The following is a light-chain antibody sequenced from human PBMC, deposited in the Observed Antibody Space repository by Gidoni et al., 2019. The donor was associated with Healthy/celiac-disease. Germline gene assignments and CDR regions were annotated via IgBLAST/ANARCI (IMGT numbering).Light chain of an antibody. CDR3: QQRSNGPYT. CDR2: DAS. J-gene: IGKJ2*01. V-gene: IGKV3-11*01. Sequence: DIVLTQSPATLSLSPGERPTLSCRASQSVSSYLAWYQQQPGQAPRLLIYDASNRAPGIPARYSGSGSGTDFTLTISSLEPEDFAVYYCQQRSNGPYTFGQGTKLEIK. CDR1: QSVSSY.